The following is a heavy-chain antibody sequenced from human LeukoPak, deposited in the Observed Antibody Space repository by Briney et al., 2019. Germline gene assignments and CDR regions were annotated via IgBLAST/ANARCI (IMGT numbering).Heavy chain of an antibody. CDR1: GFTFSDYY. Sequence: NPGGSLRLSCAASGFTFSDYYMSWIRQAPGKGLEWVSYISSSGSTIYYADSVKGRFTISRDNAKNSLYLQMNSLRPEDTAVYYCVREGRYYDNNGHYLNFDYWGQGTLVAVSS. J-gene: IGHJ4*02. CDR2: ISSSGSTI. CDR3: VREGRYYDNNGHYLNFDY. D-gene: IGHD3-22*01. V-gene: IGHV3-11*01.